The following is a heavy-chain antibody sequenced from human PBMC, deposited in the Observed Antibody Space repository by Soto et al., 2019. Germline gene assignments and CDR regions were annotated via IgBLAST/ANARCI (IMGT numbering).Heavy chain of an antibody. Sequence: SETLSLTCTVYGGSFSGYYWSWVRQPPGEGLESIGEITRSGSTNYNPSLKSRVTISVDKSKNQFSLKLSSVTAADTAVYYCAREPASPYYGGQQDYWGPGILVTVFS. CDR2: ITRSGST. J-gene: IGHJ4*02. CDR1: GGSFSGYY. D-gene: IGHD4-17*01. V-gene: IGHV4-34*01. CDR3: AREPASPYYGGQQDY.